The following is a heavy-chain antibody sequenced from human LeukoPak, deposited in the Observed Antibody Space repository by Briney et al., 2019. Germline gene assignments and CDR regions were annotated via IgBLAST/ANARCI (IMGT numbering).Heavy chain of an antibody. V-gene: IGHV3-23*01. Sequence: GSLSLSCAASGFHFNSYAMSWVRQAPGKGLEWVSAISGSGGSTYYADSVKGRFTISRDNSKNTLYLQMNSLRAEDTAVYYCAKGQLVCNYWGQGTLVTVSS. J-gene: IGHJ4*02. D-gene: IGHD6-13*01. CDR3: AKGQLVCNY. CDR1: GFHFNSYA. CDR2: ISGSGGST.